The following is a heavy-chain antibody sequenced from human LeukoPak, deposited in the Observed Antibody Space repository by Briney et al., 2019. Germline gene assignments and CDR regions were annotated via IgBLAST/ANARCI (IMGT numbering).Heavy chain of an antibody. CDR1: GFTFSGSA. CDR3: AKLKRGNSGEKTDY. CDR2: IRSKANSYAT. D-gene: IGHD4-23*01. Sequence: GGSLRLSCAASGFTFSGSAMHWVRQASGKGLEWVGRIRSKANSYATAYAASVKGRFTISRDDSKNTAYLQMNSLRAEDTAVYYCAKLKRGNSGEKTDYWGQGTLVTVSS. J-gene: IGHJ4*02. V-gene: IGHV3-73*01.